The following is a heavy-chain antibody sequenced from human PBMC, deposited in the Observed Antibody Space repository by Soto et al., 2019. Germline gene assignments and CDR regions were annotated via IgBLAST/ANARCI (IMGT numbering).Heavy chain of an antibody. CDR2: IYYSGST. D-gene: IGHD3-3*01. V-gene: IGHV4-59*08. Sequence: SETLSLTCTVXGGSISSYYWSWIRQPPGKGLEWIGYIYYSGSTNYNPSLKSRVTISVDTSKNQFSLKLSSVTAADTAVYYCARSSSLDFWSGYFRLPDAFDIWGQGTMVTVSS. CDR3: ARSSSLDFWSGYFRLPDAFDI. CDR1: GGSISSYY. J-gene: IGHJ3*02.